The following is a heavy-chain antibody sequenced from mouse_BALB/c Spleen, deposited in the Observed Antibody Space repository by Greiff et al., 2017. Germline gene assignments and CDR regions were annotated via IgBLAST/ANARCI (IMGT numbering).Heavy chain of an antibody. J-gene: IGHJ4*01. CDR1: GYTFTSYW. CDR2: IYPGSGST. V-gene: IGHV1S22*01. Sequence: LQQPGSELVRPGASVKLSCKASGYTFTSYWMHWVKQRHGQGLEWIGNIYPGSGSTNYDEKFKSKGTLTVDTSSSTAYMHLSSLTSGDSAVYYCTRGPNYWGQGTSVTVSS. CDR3: TRGPNY. D-gene: IGHD6-5*01.